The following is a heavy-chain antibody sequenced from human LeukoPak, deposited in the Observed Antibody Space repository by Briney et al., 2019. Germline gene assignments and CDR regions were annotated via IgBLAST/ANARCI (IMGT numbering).Heavy chain of an antibody. CDR3: ARAEQWLPDYYFDY. V-gene: IGHV4-59*01. D-gene: IGHD6-19*01. Sequence: PSETLSLTCTVSGGSISSYYWSWIRQPPGKGLEWIGYIYYSGSTNYNPSLKSRVTMSVDTSKNQFSLKLSSVTAADTAVYYFARAEQWLPDYYFDYWGQGTLVTVSS. CDR1: GGSISSYY. J-gene: IGHJ4*02. CDR2: IYYSGST.